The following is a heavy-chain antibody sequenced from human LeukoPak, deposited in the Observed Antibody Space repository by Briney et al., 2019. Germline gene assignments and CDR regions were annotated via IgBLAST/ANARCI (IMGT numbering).Heavy chain of an antibody. J-gene: IGHJ5*02. CDR3: ARIGSRAYDFWSGYYSWHLGAFDP. V-gene: IGHV1-8*01. CDR1: GYTFTSYD. CDR2: MNPNSGNT. Sequence: GASVKVSCKASGYTFTSYDINWVRQATGQGLEWMGWMNPNSGNTGYAQKFQGRVTMTRNTSISTAYMELSSLRSEDTAVYYCARIGSRAYDFWSGYYSWHLGAFDPWGQGTLVTVSS. D-gene: IGHD3-3*01.